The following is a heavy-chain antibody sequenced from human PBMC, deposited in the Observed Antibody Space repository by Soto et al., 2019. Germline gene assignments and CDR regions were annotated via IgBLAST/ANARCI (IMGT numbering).Heavy chain of an antibody. Sequence: GGSLRLSCAASGFTFSNSAMSWVRQAPRKGLEWVSAISNGDGRTYYADSVKGRFTISRDNSKNTLYLQMNSLGAEDTAVYYCAKDATRTGGWYYFDYWGQGTLVTVSS. CDR3: AKDATRTGGWYYFDY. CDR2: ISNGDGRT. CDR1: GFTFSNSA. V-gene: IGHV3-23*01. D-gene: IGHD6-19*01. J-gene: IGHJ4*02.